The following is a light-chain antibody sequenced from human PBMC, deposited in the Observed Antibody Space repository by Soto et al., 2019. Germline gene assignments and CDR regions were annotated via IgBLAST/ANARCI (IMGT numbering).Light chain of an antibody. Sequence: QSVLTQPASVSGSPGQSITISCTGTSSDVGNYNLVSWYQQHPGKAPKLMTYEVSKRPSGVSNRFSGSKSGKTASLTISGLQAEDEADYYCCSYADSDVVFGGGTKVTVL. J-gene: IGLJ2*01. V-gene: IGLV2-23*02. CDR2: EVS. CDR1: SSDVGNYNL. CDR3: CSYADSDVV.